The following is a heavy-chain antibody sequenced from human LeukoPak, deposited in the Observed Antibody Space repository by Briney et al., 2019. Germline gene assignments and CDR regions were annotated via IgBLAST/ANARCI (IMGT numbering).Heavy chain of an antibody. CDR3: AKDGQTYYDILTGYYRGLFDY. Sequence: GGSLRLSCSASGFTFDDYGMSWVRQAPGKGLEWVSGINWNGGSTGYADSVEGRFTISRDNAKNSLYLQMNSLRAEDTAVYYCAKDGQTYYDILTGYYRGLFDYWGQGTLVTVSS. J-gene: IGHJ4*02. D-gene: IGHD3-9*01. CDR2: INWNGGST. V-gene: IGHV3-20*04. CDR1: GFTFDDYG.